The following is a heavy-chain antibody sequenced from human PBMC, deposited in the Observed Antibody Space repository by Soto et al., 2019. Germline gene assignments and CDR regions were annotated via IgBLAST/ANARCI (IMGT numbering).Heavy chain of an antibody. J-gene: IGHJ4*02. V-gene: IGHV1-18*01. CDR2: ISAYNGNT. D-gene: IGHD3-3*01. Sequence: ASVKVSCKASGYTFTSYGISWVRQAPGQGLEWMGWISAYNGNTNYAQKLQGRVTMTTDTSTSTAYMELRSLRSDDTAVYYCARSVKYYDFWRVENYYVYWGQGTLGTVSS. CDR1: GYTFTSYG. CDR3: ARSVKYYDFWRVENYYVY.